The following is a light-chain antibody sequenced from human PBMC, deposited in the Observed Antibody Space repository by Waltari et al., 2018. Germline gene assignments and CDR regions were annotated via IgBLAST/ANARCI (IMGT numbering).Light chain of an antibody. Sequence: DIVMTQSPSFLSASVGDRVTITCRASQGISAYLAWYQQKPGKAPNLLIYTASTLQSGVPSRFSGSGAGTEFTLTISSLQPEDFATYYCQQSYRTPLTFGGGTKVEIK. CDR3: QQSYRTPLT. CDR1: QGISAY. V-gene: IGKV1-9*01. CDR2: TAS. J-gene: IGKJ4*01.